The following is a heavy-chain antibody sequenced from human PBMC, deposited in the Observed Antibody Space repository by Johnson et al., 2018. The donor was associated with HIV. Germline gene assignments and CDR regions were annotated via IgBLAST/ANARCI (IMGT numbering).Heavy chain of an antibody. D-gene: IGHD1-26*01. CDR3: ARGLAMGQDAFDI. V-gene: IGHV3-53*03. J-gene: IGHJ3*02. CDR1: GFTVSINY. CDR2: IYSGGYT. Sequence: MQLVESGGGLIQPGGSLRLSCAASGFTVSINYMSWVRQAPGKGLEWVSVIYSGGYTYYADSVKDRFTISRDNSKNTLYLQMNTLRAEDTAVYYCARGLAMGQDAFDIWGPGTMVTVSS.